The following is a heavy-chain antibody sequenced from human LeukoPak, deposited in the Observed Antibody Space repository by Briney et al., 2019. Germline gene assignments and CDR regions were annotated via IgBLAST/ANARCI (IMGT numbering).Heavy chain of an antibody. J-gene: IGHJ4*02. CDR2: IYYSGSGST. Sequence: SETLSLTCTVSGGSISSYYWSWIRQPPGKGLEWIGYIYYSGSGSTNYNPSLKSRVSISVDTSKNHFSRKLSSVTAADTAVYYCARRGGHGGSFDYWGQGTLVTVSS. V-gene: IGHV4-59*08. CDR3: ARRGGHGGSFDY. D-gene: IGHD4-23*01. CDR1: GGSISSYY.